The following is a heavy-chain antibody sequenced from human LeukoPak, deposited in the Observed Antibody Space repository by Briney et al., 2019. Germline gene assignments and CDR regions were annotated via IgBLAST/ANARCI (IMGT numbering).Heavy chain of an antibody. D-gene: IGHD5-12*01. CDR1: GGSISSYS. J-gene: IGHJ4*02. Sequence: SETLSLTCTVSGGSISSYSWSWIRQPPGKGLEWIGYIYYSGSTNYNPSLKSRVTISVDTSKNQFSLKLSSVTAADTAVYYCARDGYSGNDGLWGQGTLVTVSS. CDR3: ARDGYSGNDGL. CDR2: IYYSGST. V-gene: IGHV4-59*01.